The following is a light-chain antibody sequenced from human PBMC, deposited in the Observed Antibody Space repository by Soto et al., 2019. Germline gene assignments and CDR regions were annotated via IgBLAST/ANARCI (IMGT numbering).Light chain of an antibody. CDR1: QSVSSSY. CDR3: QQYGSS. Sequence: EIVLTPSPGTLSLSPVERATLSCRASQSVSSSYLAWYQQKPGQAPRLLIYGASSRATGIPDRFSGSGSGTDFTLTISRLEPEDFAVYYCQQYGSSFGQGTRLEIK. J-gene: IGKJ5*01. V-gene: IGKV3-20*01. CDR2: GAS.